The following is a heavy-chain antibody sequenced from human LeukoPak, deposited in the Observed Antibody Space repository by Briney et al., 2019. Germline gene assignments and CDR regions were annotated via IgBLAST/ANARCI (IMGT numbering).Heavy chain of an antibody. CDR3: ARVIPDGYFPFDF. CDR2: INPNSGGT. CDR1: GYPFTGYY. V-gene: IGHV1-2*02. J-gene: IGHJ4*02. D-gene: IGHD3-22*01. Sequence: ASVKVSCKASGYPFTGYYIHWVRQAPGQGLEWLGWINPNSGGTSYAQKFQGRVTMTRDTSISTAYMELSSLRSDDTAIYYCARVIPDGYFPFDFWGQGTLVTVS.